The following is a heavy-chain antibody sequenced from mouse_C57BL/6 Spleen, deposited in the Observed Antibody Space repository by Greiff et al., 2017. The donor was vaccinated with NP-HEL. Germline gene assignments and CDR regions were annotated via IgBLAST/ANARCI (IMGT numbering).Heavy chain of an antibody. Sequence: DVKLQESGPGLAKPSQTLSLTCSVTGYSIPSDYWTWIRKFPGNKLEYMGYISYSGSTYSIPSLKSRISITRDTSKNQYYLQLNSVTTEDTATYYCARWGLAMDYWGQGTSVTVSS. CDR2: ISYSGST. CDR3: ARWGLAMDY. J-gene: IGHJ4*01. V-gene: IGHV3-8*01. D-gene: IGHD3-1*01. CDR1: GYSIPSDY.